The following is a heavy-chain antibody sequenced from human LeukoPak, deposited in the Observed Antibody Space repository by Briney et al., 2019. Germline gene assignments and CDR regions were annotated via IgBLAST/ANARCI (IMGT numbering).Heavy chain of an antibody. Sequence: SQTLSLTCAISGDSVSSNSATWNWIRQSPSRGLEWLGRTYYRSKWYNDYAVSMKSRITINPDTSKNQFSLQLNSVTPEDTAVYYCARRKAATFGMDVWGQGATVTLSS. CDR1: GDSVSSNSAT. J-gene: IGHJ6*02. CDR3: ARRKAATFGMDV. D-gene: IGHD6-13*01. CDR2: TYYRSKWYN. V-gene: IGHV6-1*01.